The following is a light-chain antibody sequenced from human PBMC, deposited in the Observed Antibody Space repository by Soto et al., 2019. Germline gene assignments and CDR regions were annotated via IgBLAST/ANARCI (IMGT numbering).Light chain of an antibody. CDR1: QSVSRY. V-gene: IGKV3-11*01. CDR3: QQYGSSGT. CDR2: DAS. J-gene: IGKJ1*01. Sequence: ELVLTQSPGTLSLSPGGSATLSCRASQSVSRYLAWYQQKPGQALRLLIYDASKRATGIPARFSGSGSGTDFTLTISSLEPEDFAVYYCQQYGSSGTFGQGTKVEIK.